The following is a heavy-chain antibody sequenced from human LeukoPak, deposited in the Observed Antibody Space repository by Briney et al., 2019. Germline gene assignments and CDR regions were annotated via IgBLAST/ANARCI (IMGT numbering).Heavy chain of an antibody. CDR1: GFTFSSYG. CDR2: IYSDNT. Sequence: GGSLRLSCVASGFTFSSYGMSWVRQAPGKGLEWVSFIYSDNTHYSDSVKGRFTISRDNSKNTLYLQMNSLRAEDTAVYYCARRAGAYSHPYDYWGQGTLVTVSS. D-gene: IGHD4/OR15-4a*01. V-gene: IGHV3-53*01. J-gene: IGHJ4*02. CDR3: ARRAGAYSHPYDY.